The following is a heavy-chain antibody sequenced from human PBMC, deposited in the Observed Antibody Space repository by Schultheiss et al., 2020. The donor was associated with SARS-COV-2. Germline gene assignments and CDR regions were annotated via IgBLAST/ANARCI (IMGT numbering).Heavy chain of an antibody. CDR1: GYSISSGYY. J-gene: IGHJ4*02. D-gene: IGHD4-17*01. V-gene: IGHV4-38-2*01. Sequence: SETLSLTCAVSGYSISSGYYWGWIWQPPGKGLEWIGYIYYSGSTYYNPSLKSRVTISVDKSKNQFSLKLSSVTAADTAVYYCALDYGDYEGYFDYWGQGTLVTVSS. CDR2: IYYSGST. CDR3: ALDYGDYEGYFDY.